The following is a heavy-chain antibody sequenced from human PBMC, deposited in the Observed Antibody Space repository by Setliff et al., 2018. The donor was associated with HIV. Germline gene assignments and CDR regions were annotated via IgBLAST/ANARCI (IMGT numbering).Heavy chain of an antibody. V-gene: IGHV3-48*03. J-gene: IGHJ4*02. D-gene: IGHD1-1*01. CDR3: ARDLDYYFDY. Sequence: QPGGSLRLSCAASGFTFSSYEMNWVRQAPGKGLEWVSYISSSGSTIYYADSVKGRFTISRDNAKNSLFLQMNSLRAEDTAVYYCARDLDYYFDYWGQGTLVTVSS. CDR1: GFTFSSYE. CDR2: ISSSGSTI.